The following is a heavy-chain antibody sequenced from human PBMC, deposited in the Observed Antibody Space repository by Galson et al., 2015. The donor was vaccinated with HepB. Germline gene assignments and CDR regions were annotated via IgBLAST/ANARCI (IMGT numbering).Heavy chain of an antibody. CDR3: ARHPWLPPLDFDY. D-gene: IGHD5-12*01. J-gene: IGHJ4*02. CDR1: GFTFSSYA. Sequence: SLRLSCAASGFTFSSYAMHWVRQAPGKGLEWVAVISYDGSNKYYADSVKGRFTISRDNSKNTLYLQMNSLRAEDTAVYYCARHPWLPPLDFDYWGQGTLVTVSS. CDR2: ISYDGSNK. V-gene: IGHV3-30*04.